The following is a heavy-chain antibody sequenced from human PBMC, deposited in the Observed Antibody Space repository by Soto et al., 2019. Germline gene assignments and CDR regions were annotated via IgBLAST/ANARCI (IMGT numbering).Heavy chain of an antibody. CDR3: ARLGIAARGGAFDI. J-gene: IGHJ3*02. D-gene: IGHD6-6*01. CDR2: IYYSGST. V-gene: IGHV4-39*01. CDR1: GGSISSSSYY. Sequence: PSETLSLTCTVSGGSISSSSYYWGWIRQPPGKGLEWIGSIYYSGSTYYNTSLKSRVTISVDTSKNQFSLKLSSVTAADTAVYYCARLGIAARGGAFDIWGQGTMVTVSS.